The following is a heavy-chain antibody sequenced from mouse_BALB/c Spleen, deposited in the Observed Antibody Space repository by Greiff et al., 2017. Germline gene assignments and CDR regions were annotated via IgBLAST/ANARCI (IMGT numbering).Heavy chain of an antibody. CDR2: ISSGRSTI. Sequence: EVQLVESGGGLVQPGGSRKLSCAASGFSFSSFGMHWVRQAPEKGVEWVAYISSGRSTIYYADTVKGRFTISRDNPKNTLFMQMTSLRSEDTAMYYCARFGSLAYWGQGTLVTVSA. CDR1: GFSFSSFG. J-gene: IGHJ3*01. V-gene: IGHV5-17*02. CDR3: ARFGSLAY.